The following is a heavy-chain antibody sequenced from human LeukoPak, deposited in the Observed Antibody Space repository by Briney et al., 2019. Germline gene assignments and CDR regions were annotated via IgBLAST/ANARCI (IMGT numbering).Heavy chain of an antibody. V-gene: IGHV4-59*01. CDR3: ARDRHGSGSAHSFDP. CDR2: IYSSGST. Sequence: SETLSLTCTVSGGSISSYYWSWIRQPPGKGPEWIAYIYSSGSTNYNPSLKSRVTISVDTSKNQFSLKMTSVTAADTAMYYCARDRHGSGSAHSFDPWGQGILVTVSS. D-gene: IGHD3-10*01. J-gene: IGHJ5*02. CDR1: GGSISSYY.